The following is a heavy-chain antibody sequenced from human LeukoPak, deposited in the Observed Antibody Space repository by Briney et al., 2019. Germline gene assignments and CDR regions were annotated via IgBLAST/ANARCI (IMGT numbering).Heavy chain of an antibody. J-gene: IGHJ1*01. V-gene: IGHV1-18*01. D-gene: IGHD4-11*01. CDR3: ARDKAVTTELTQYFQH. CDR2: ISSYNGYT. CDR1: GYTFTNYG. Sequence: ASVKVSCKASGYTFTNYGVSWVRQAPGQGLEWMGWISSYNGYTNYAQKFQFRVTMTTDTSTSTAYMELRSLTSDDTAVYYCARDKAVTTELTQYFQHWGQGTLVTVSS.